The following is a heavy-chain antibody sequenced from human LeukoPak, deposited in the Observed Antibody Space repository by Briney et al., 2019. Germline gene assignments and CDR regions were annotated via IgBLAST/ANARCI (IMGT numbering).Heavy chain of an antibody. CDR3: ATDYCSGGSCYSGYYYYYMDV. Sequence: GGSLRLSCAASGFTFSSYAMSWVRQAPGKGLEWVSAISGSGGNTYYADSVKGRFTISRDNSKNTLYLQMNSLRAEDTAVYYCATDYCSGGSCYSGYYYYYMDVWGKGTTVTVSS. CDR1: GFTFSSYA. CDR2: ISGSGGNT. V-gene: IGHV3-23*01. D-gene: IGHD2-15*01. J-gene: IGHJ6*03.